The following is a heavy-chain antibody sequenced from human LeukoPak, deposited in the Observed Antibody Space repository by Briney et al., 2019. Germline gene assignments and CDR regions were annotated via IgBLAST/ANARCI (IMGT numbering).Heavy chain of an antibody. D-gene: IGHD6-6*01. V-gene: IGHV3-21*01. CDR1: GFTFSSYS. J-gene: IGHJ4*02. CDR3: ARNIAARRMGGPD. Sequence: GGSLRLSCAASGFTFSSYSMNWVRQAPGKGLEWVSSISSSSSYIYYADSVKGQFTISRDNAKNSLYLQMNSLRAEDTAVYYCARNIAARRMGGPDWGQGTLVTVSS. CDR2: ISSSSSYI.